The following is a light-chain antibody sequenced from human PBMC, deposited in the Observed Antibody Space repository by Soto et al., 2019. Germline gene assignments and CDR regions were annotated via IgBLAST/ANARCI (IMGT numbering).Light chain of an antibody. Sequence: QSVLTQPPSASGTPGQRVTISCSGSSSNIGSNYVYWYQQLPGTAPKLLIYRNNQRPSGVPDRFSGSKSSTSASLAISGLRSEDEADYYCAAWDDSLSGPLYVFGTGTKVTVL. V-gene: IGLV1-47*01. CDR1: SSNIGSNY. CDR3: AAWDDSLSGPLYV. J-gene: IGLJ1*01. CDR2: RNN.